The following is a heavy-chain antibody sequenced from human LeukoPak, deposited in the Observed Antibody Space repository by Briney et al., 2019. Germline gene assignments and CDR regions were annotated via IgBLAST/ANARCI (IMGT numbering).Heavy chain of an antibody. CDR1: GGSISSYY. CDR2: IYYSGST. V-gene: IGHV4-59*01. Sequence: SETLSLTCTVSGGSISSYYRSWIRQPPGKGLEWIGYIYYSGSTNYNPSLKSRVTISVDTSKNQFSLKLSSVTAADTAVYYCARNLGKLDYWGQGTLVTVSS. D-gene: IGHD1-1*01. J-gene: IGHJ4*02. CDR3: ARNLGKLDY.